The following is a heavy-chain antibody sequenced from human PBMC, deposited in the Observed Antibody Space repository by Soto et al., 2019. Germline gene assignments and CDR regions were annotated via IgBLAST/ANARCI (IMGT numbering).Heavy chain of an antibody. V-gene: IGHV5-51*01. CDR1: GYRFSNHW. CDR3: ARPTDNSRAFLDY. Sequence: PGESLKISCKGSGYRFSNHWIAWVRQMPGKGLEWMGIIYPSDSDTRYSPSFQGQVTFSADKSVGTAFLQWTSLKASDTAMYYCARPTDNSRAFLDYWGQGTLVTVSS. D-gene: IGHD1-1*01. J-gene: IGHJ4*02. CDR2: IYPSDSDT.